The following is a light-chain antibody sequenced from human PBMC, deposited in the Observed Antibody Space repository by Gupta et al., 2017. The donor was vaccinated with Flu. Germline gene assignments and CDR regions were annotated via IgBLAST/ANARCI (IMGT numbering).Light chain of an antibody. J-gene: IGKJ5*01. CDR1: QSVSSN. Sequence: EIVMTQSPDTLSVSPGERATLSCRASQSVSSNLAWYQHKPGLAPRLLIYGASTRATGIADRFSGSGSGTEFTLTISSLQSEDFAVYYCQQYDDWPPITFGQGTGLEIK. V-gene: IGKV3-15*01. CDR2: GAS. CDR3: QQYDDWPPIT.